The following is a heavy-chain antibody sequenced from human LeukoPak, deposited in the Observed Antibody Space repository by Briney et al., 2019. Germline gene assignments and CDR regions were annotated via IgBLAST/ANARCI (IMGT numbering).Heavy chain of an antibody. J-gene: IGHJ4*02. Sequence: SETLSLTCAVYGGSFSGYYWSWIRQPPGKGLEWIGELNHSGSTNYNPSLKSRVTISVDTSKNQFSLKLSSVTAADTAVYYCARGQFTVTPELGYWGQGTLVTVSS. D-gene: IGHD4-11*01. CDR2: LNHSGST. CDR3: ARGQFTVTPELGY. V-gene: IGHV4-34*01. CDR1: GGSFSGYY.